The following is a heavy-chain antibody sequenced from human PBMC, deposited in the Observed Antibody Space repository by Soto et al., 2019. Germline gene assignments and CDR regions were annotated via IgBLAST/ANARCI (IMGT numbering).Heavy chain of an antibody. D-gene: IGHD3-9*01. V-gene: IGHV2-5*02. CDR3: AHDRNDWYGMDV. J-gene: IGHJ6*02. CDR1: GFSLTTRGVG. CDR2: IYWDDDK. Sequence: QITLKESGPTLVKPTQTLTLTCTFSGFSLTTRGVGVAWIRQPPGKALEWLALIYWDDDKRYSPSLKSRLTITKDSSKNQVVLTMTNMDPVDRATYYCAHDRNDWYGMDVWGQGTTVTVSS.